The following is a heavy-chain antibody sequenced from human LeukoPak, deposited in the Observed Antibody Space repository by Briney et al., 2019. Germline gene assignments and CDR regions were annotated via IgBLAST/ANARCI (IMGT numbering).Heavy chain of an antibody. V-gene: IGHV4-31*03. CDR2: IYYSGST. CDR1: GGSISSGGYY. D-gene: IGHD3-9*01. CDR3: ASADYDMAFDI. Sequence: SEALSLTCTVSGGSISSGGYYWSWLRQHPGRGLEWIGYIYYSGSTYYNPSLKSRFTMSVDTSKNQFSLKLSSVTAADTAVYYCASADYDMAFDIWGQGTMVTVSS. J-gene: IGHJ3*02.